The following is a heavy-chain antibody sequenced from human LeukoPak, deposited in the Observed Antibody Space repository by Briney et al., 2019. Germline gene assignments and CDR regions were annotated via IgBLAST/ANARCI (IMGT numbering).Heavy chain of an antibody. D-gene: IGHD5-24*01. J-gene: IGHJ1*01. CDR2: IYSGGRT. V-gene: IGHV3-66*01. Sequence: GGSLRLSCAASGFTVSSKFMSWVRQAPGKGLEWVSVIYSGGRTYYADSVKGRFTISRDNSKNTLYLQMNSLRAEDTAVYYCAKNPRWGWLQSDWGQGTLVTVSS. CDR3: AKNPRWGWLQSD. CDR1: GFTVSSKF.